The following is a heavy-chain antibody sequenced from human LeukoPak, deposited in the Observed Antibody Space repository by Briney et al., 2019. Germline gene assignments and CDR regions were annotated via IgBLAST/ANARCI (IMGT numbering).Heavy chain of an antibody. CDR2: IYPGDSDT. J-gene: IGHJ3*02. D-gene: IGHD5-24*01. V-gene: IGHV5-51*01. CDR1: GYSFTSYW. Sequence: GESLKISCKGSGYSFTSYWIGWVRQMPGKGLEWMGIIYPGDSDTRYSPSFQGQVTISADKSISTAYLQWSSLKASDTAMYYCARQARRDGYRNLIGFGAFDIWGQGTMVTVSS. CDR3: ARQARRDGYRNLIGFGAFDI.